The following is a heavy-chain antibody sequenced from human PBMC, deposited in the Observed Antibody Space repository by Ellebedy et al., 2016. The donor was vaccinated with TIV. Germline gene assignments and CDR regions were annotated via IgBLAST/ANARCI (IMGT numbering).Heavy chain of an antibody. V-gene: IGHV3-23*01. J-gene: IGHJ4*02. CDR3: AHFLGNTMVRGVLTALDY. Sequence: PGGSLRLSCAASGFTFSTYAMGWVRQAPGKGLEWVSTISSDGGGTYYPNSVNGRFTISRDNSKDTFYLQVNSLRAEDTAVYYCAHFLGNTMVRGVLTALDYWGQGALVTVSS. CDR2: ISSDGGGT. CDR1: GFTFSTYA. D-gene: IGHD3-10*01.